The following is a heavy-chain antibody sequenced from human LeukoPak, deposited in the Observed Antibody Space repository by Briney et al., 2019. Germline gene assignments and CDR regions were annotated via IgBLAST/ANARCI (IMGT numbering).Heavy chain of an antibody. CDR3: ARGGYYDSSGYSGS. V-gene: IGHV1-2*02. J-gene: IGHJ5*02. Sequence: ASVKVSCKASGYTFTGCYMHWVRQAPGPGLEWLGCINPNSGGTKYAQKFQDRVTMTRDTSISTAYMELSSLISDDTAVDYCARGGYYDSSGYSGSWGQGTLVTVS. CDR2: INPNSGGT. D-gene: IGHD3-22*01. CDR1: GYTFTGCY.